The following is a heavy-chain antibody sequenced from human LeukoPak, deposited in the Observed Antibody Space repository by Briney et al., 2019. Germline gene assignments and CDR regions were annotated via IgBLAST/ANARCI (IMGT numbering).Heavy chain of an antibody. CDR2: ISSSSSYI. CDR1: GFTFSSYS. CDR3: ARLGVAATIKGWFDP. V-gene: IGHV3-21*01. D-gene: IGHD5-12*01. Sequence: GGSLRLSCAASGFTFSSYSMNWVRQAPGKGLEWVSSISSSSSYIYYADSVKGRFTISRDNAKNSLYLQMNSLRAEDTAVYYCARLGVAATIKGWFDPWGQGTLVTVSS. J-gene: IGHJ5*02.